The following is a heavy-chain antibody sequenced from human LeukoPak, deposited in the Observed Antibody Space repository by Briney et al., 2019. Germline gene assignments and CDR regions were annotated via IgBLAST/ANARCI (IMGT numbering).Heavy chain of an antibody. V-gene: IGHV3-23*01. J-gene: IGHJ4*02. D-gene: IGHD6-19*01. CDR2: ISYSGDNT. Sequence: PGGSLRLSCEASGFTLSNYAMSWVRQAPGKGLEWVSGISYSGDNTYYADSVKGRFTISRDNPKNTLYLQMKSLRAEDTAVYYCARNSGWPYFDYWGQGTLVTVSS. CDR1: GFTLSNYA. CDR3: ARNSGWPYFDY.